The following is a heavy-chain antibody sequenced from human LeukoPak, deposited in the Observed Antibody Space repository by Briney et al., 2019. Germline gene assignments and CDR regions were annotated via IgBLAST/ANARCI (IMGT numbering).Heavy chain of an antibody. J-gene: IGHJ6*02. Sequence: ASVKVSCKASGYTFTSYGISWVRQAPGQGLEWMGWISAYNGNTNYAQKLQGRVTMTTDTSTSTAYMELRSLRSDDTAVYYCARDGLGYCSSTSCSRSPPYYYYGMDVWGQGTTVTVSS. V-gene: IGHV1-18*01. CDR1: GYTFTSYG. D-gene: IGHD2-2*01. CDR2: ISAYNGNT. CDR3: ARDGLGYCSSTSCSRSPPYYYYGMDV.